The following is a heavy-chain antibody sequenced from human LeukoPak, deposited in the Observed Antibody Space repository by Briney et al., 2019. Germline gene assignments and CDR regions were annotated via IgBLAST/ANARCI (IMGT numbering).Heavy chain of an antibody. J-gene: IGHJ4*02. CDR1: GGTFSSYA. CDR3: ARAPRRTYSSGRHGYFDY. D-gene: IGHD6-19*01. CDR2: IIPIFGTA. V-gene: IGHV1-69*13. Sequence: GASVKVSCKASGGTFSSYAISWVRQAPGQGLEWMGGIIPIFGTANYAQKFQGRVTITADESTSTAYMELSSLRSEDTAVYYCARAPRRTYSSGRHGYFDYWGQGTLVIVSS.